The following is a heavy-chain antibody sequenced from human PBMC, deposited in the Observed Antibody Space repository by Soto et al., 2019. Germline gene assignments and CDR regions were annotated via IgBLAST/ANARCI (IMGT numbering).Heavy chain of an antibody. Sequence: PGEALKISCKFSGYIFTNYCIVFVRQMPGKFLEWMGIIYPGDSKTTYSPSFRGKVSISVDKVISTAYLQWSSLKASDTAMYYCATSLGVAALRYYGMEVWGQGTTVTVSS. J-gene: IGHJ6*02. CDR3: ATSLGVAALRYYGMEV. D-gene: IGHD2-15*01. CDR2: IYPGDSKT. CDR1: GYIFTNYC. V-gene: IGHV5-51*01.